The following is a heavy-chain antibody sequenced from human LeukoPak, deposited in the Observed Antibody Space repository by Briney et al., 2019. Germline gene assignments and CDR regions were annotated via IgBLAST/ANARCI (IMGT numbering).Heavy chain of an antibody. CDR1: GGSISSYY. J-gene: IGHJ4*02. Sequence: MPSETLSLTCTVSGGSISSYYWSWIRQPAGKGLEWIGRIYTSGSTYYNPSLKSRVTISVDTSKNQFSLKLSSVTAADTAVYYCARDPSSIVATPFDYWGQGTLVTVSS. CDR3: ARDPSSIVATPFDY. CDR2: IYTSGST. V-gene: IGHV4-4*07. D-gene: IGHD5-12*01.